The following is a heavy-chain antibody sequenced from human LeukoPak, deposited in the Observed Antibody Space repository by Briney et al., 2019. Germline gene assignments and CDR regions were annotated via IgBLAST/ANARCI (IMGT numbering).Heavy chain of an antibody. CDR1: GFTFSTYW. CDR3: VRDGDTSGYTN. J-gene: IGHJ4*02. CDR2: IKQDGSEK. V-gene: IGHV3-7*01. Sequence: GGSLRLSCAVSGFTFSTYWMSWVRQASGKGLEWMANIKQDGSEKYYVDSVKGRFTISRDNAKNSLYLQMNSLRAEDTAVYSCVRDGDTSGYTNWGQGTLVTVSS. D-gene: IGHD3-22*01.